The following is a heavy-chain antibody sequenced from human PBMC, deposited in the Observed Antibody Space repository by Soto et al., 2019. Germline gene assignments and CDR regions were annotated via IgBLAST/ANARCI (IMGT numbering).Heavy chain of an antibody. V-gene: IGHV2-5*02. CDR1: GFSLSTSGVG. D-gene: IGHD2-15*01. J-gene: IGHJ5*02. Sequence: SGPTLVNPTQTLALTCTFSGFSLSTSGVGVGWIRQPPGKALEWLALIYWDDDKRYSPSLKSRLTITKDTSKNQVVLTMTNMDPVDTATYYCARTIVVVVAATPPNWFDPWGQGTLVTVSS. CDR2: IYWDDDK. CDR3: ARTIVVVVAATPPNWFDP.